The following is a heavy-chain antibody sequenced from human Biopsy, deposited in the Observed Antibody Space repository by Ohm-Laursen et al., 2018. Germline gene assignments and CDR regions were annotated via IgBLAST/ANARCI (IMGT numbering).Heavy chain of an antibody. Sequence: SQTLSLTCAVSGVSMNTGTYYWTWIRQNPATGLEWIGYVHKSGNTLYNPSLKSRLSISVDTSRNQFSLKLTSVTAADTAVYLCGNEVHGRDYWGLGAQVTVSS. CDR2: VHKSGNT. D-gene: IGHD2-15*01. CDR1: GVSMNTGTYY. V-gene: IGHV4-31*11. J-gene: IGHJ4*02. CDR3: GNEVHGRDY.